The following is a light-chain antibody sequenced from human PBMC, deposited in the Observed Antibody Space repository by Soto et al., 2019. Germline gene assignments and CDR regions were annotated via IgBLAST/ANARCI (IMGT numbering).Light chain of an antibody. V-gene: IGKV1-5*03. CDR2: KAS. CDR3: QHYNSYSVA. Sequence: DIQMTQSPSTLSGSVGDRVTITCRASQTISSWLAWYQQKPGKAPKILIYKASTLKSGVPSRFSGSGSGTEFTLTISSLQPDDFATYYCQHYNSYSVAFGQGTKVELK. CDR1: QTISSW. J-gene: IGKJ1*01.